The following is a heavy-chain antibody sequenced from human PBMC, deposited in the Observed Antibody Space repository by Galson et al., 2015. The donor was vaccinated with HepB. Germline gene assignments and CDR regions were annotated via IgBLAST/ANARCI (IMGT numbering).Heavy chain of an antibody. D-gene: IGHD3-22*01. CDR3: AKGFYSNYDSSGLFDY. CDR2: ISYDGSNK. V-gene: IGHV3-30*18. J-gene: IGHJ4*02. CDR1: GFTFSSYG. Sequence: SLRLSCAASGFTFSSYGMHWVRQAPGKGLEWGAVISYDGSNKYYADSVKGRFTISRDNSKNTLYLQMNSLRAEDTAVYYCAKGFYSNYDSSGLFDYWGQGTLVTVSS.